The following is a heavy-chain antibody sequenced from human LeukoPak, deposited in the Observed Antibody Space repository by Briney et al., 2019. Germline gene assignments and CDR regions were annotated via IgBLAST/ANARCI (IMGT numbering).Heavy chain of an antibody. CDR1: GVSITSHY. J-gene: IGHJ3*02. Sequence: SETLSLTCTVSGVSITSHYWSWIGQAPGQGLKWIGFIYYSGRTKYNHSLQSRVTISLDTPEKKFSLKVTSVTAADTAVYYCTRLLDNDSSGDPDTFDMWGQGTVVTVSS. CDR3: TRLLDNDSSGDPDTFDM. CDR2: IYYSGRT. V-gene: IGHV4-59*08. D-gene: IGHD3-22*01.